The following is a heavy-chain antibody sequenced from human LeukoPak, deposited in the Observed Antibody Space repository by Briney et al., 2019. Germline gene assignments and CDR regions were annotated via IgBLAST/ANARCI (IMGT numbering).Heavy chain of an antibody. CDR1: GYTFTSYA. J-gene: IGHJ4*02. V-gene: IGHV1-18*01. CDR3: ARGLDSGYNYFDY. Sequence: ASVKVSCKASGYTFTSYAITWVRQAPGQGLEWMGWISAYTGYTNYAQKLQDRVTMTTDTSTSTAYMELRSLRSDDTAVYYCARGLDSGYNYFDYWGQGTLVTVSS. CDR2: ISAYTGYT. D-gene: IGHD5-12*01.